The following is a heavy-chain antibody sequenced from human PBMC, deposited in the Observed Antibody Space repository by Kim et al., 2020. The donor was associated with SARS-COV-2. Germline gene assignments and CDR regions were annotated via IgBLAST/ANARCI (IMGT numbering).Heavy chain of an antibody. CDR2: IYYSGST. Sequence: SETLSLTCTVSGGSISSYYLSWIRQPPGKGLEWIGYIYYSGSTNYNPSLKSRVTISVDTSKNQFSLKLSSVTAADTAVYYCARNHREWLNYTANGYFDL. CDR1: GGSISSYY. D-gene: IGHD3-3*01. J-gene: IGHJ2*01. CDR3: ARNHREWLNYTANGYFDL. V-gene: IGHV4-59*01.